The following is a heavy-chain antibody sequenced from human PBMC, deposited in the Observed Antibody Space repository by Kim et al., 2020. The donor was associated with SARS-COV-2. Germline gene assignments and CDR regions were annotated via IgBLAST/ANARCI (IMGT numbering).Heavy chain of an antibody. CDR3: ARDKFSDMEQLGRFYYFDY. D-gene: IGHD6-6*01. CDR2: IYTSGST. V-gene: IGHV4-4*07. Sequence: SETLSLTCTVSGGSISSYYWSWIRQPAGKGLEWIGRIYTSGSTNYNPSLKSRVTMSVDTSKNQFSLKLSSVTAADTAVYYCARDKFSDMEQLGRFYYFDYWGQGTLVTVSS. J-gene: IGHJ4*02. CDR1: GGSISSYY.